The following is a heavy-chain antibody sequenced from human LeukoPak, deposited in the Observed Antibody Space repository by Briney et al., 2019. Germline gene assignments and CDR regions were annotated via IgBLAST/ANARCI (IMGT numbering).Heavy chain of an antibody. CDR2: IYYSGST. V-gene: IGHV4-39*07. CDR1: GGSISSRSYY. J-gene: IGHJ3*02. CDR3: ATAPTYYYGNAFDI. Sequence: KSSETLSLTCTVSGGSISSRSYYWGWIRQPPGKGLEWIGSIYYSGSTYYNPSLKSRVTISVDTSKNQFSLKLSSVTAADTAVYYCATAPTYYYGNAFDIWGQGTMVTVSS. D-gene: IGHD3-10*01.